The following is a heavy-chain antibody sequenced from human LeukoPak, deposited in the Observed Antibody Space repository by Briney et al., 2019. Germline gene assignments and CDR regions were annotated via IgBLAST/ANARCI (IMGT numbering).Heavy chain of an antibody. Sequence: PGGSLRLSCAASGFTFSSYWMSWVRQAPGKGLEWVANIKQDGSEKYYVDSVKGRFTISRDNAKNSLYLQMNSLRAEDTAVYYCARDSPYYYDSSGYYSYDDAFDIWGQGTMVTVPS. CDR3: ARDSPYYYDSSGYYSYDDAFDI. CDR1: GFTFSSYW. V-gene: IGHV3-7*01. CDR2: IKQDGSEK. J-gene: IGHJ3*02. D-gene: IGHD3-22*01.